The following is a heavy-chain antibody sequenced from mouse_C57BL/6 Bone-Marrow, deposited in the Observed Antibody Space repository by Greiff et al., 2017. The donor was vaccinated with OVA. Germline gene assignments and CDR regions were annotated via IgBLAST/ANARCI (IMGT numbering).Heavy chain of an antibody. CDR1: GYTFSSYW. CDR2: IHPSDSDT. J-gene: IGHJ3*01. V-gene: IGHV1-74*01. D-gene: IGHD2-12*01. CDR3: AMGAYDGFAY. Sequence: QVQLQQPGAELVRPGSSVKLSCKASGYTFSSYWMHWVKQRPGQGLEWIGRIHPSDSDTNYNQKFKGKATLTVDKSSSTAYMQLSSLTSEDSAVYYCAMGAYDGFAYWGQGTLVTVSA.